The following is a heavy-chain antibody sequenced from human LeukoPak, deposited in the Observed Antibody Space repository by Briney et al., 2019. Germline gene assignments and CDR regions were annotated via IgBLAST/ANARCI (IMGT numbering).Heavy chain of an antibody. V-gene: IGHV1-2*02. J-gene: IGHJ4*02. CDR2: INPNGGDT. CDR1: GYTFTNYY. Sequence: ASVKVSCKASGYTFTNYYIHWVRQAPGQGLEWVGWINPNGGDTNYAQKLQGRVTMTRDTSIITAFMELSRLTSDDTAVYYCARVVSGGVIWAYWGQGTLVTVSS. CDR3: ARVVSGGVIWAY. D-gene: IGHD3-16*01.